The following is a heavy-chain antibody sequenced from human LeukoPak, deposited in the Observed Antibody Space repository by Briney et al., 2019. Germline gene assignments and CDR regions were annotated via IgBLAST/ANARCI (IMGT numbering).Heavy chain of an antibody. V-gene: IGHV3-23*01. CDR2: ISGTGTYT. D-gene: IGHD6-19*01. J-gene: IGHJ5*02. CDR1: GFTFINHG. Sequence: GSLRLSCAASGFTFINHGLSWVRQAPRKGLEWVSSISGTGTYTYYADSVKGRFTISRDNSKNTLYLEMNNLRAEDTAVYYCAKVGPYSSGSIGPWGQGTLVTVSS. CDR3: AKVGPYSSGSIGP.